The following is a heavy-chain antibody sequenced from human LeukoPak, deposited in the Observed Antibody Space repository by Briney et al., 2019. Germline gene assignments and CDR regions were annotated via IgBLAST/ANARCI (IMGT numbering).Heavy chain of an antibody. J-gene: IGHJ5*02. V-gene: IGHV4-38-2*01. CDR2: IYHNGST. D-gene: IGHD4-17*01. CDR1: GGSFSGYY. CDR3: ASPVTTSAPWFDP. Sequence: SETLSLTCAVYGGSFSGYYWGWIRQPPGKGLEWIGSIYHNGSTYYNPSLKSRVTMSLDTSKNQFSLKLSSVTAADTAVYYCASPVTTSAPWFDPWGKGTLVTVSS.